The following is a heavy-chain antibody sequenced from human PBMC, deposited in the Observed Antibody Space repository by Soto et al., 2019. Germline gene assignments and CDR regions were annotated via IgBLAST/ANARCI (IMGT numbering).Heavy chain of an antibody. CDR2: ISSTGDIT. D-gene: IGHD1-26*01. Sequence: EQQLLESGGRLVQPGGSLRLSCVTSGFTARMTWVRQAPGKGLECVSTISSTGDITYYSDSVKGRFTVSRDTSKNTLYLQLNSLRAEDTALYYCAKLWDGSLGAWGQGTLVTVSS. CDR3: AKLWDGSLGA. V-gene: IGHV3-23*01. J-gene: IGHJ5*02. CDR1: GFTAR.